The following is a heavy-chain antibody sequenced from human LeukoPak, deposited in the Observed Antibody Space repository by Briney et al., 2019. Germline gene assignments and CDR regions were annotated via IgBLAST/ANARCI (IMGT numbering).Heavy chain of an antibody. D-gene: IGHD6-6*01. Sequence: GGSLRLSCAASGFAFSSHSMNWVRQAPGKGLEWVSSISGSSNDIYYADSVKGRFTISRDNAKSSLYLQMNSLRAEDTAVYYCARDRIASRDSDFWGQGTLVTVSS. CDR2: ISGSSNDI. V-gene: IGHV3-21*01. J-gene: IGHJ4*02. CDR3: ARDRIASRDSDF. CDR1: GFAFSSHS.